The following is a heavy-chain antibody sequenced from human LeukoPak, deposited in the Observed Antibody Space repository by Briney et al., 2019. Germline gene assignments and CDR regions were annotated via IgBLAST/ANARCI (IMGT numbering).Heavy chain of an antibody. CDR3: ATAVCTDNGDFDF. Sequence: VGSLRLSCEASGFILSNYWMSWVRQVPGKGLEGVAKVNEEGTETYYGDSVKGRFTISRDNANKELHLQMNSLRAEDTAMYYCATAVCTDNGDFDFWGRGTLVTVSS. CDR1: GFILSNYW. J-gene: IGHJ2*01. D-gene: IGHD4/OR15-4a*01. CDR2: VNEEGTET. V-gene: IGHV3-7*02.